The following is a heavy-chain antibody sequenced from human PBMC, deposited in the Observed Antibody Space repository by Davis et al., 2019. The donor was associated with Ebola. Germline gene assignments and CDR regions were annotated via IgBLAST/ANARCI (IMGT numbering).Heavy chain of an antibody. CDR2: INHSGST. D-gene: IGHD1-26*01. J-gene: IGHJ4*02. CDR1: GGSFSGYY. V-gene: IGHV4-34*01. CDR3: ARAGGSYYGAFDY. Sequence: SETLSLTCAVYGGSFSGYYWSWIRQPPGKGLEWNGEINHSGSTNYNPSLKSRVTISVDTSKNQFSLKLSSVTAADTAVYYCARAGGSYYGAFDYWGQGTLVTVSS.